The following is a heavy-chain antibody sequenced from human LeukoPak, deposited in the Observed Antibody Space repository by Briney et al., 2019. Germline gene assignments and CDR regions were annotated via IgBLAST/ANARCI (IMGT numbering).Heavy chain of an antibody. V-gene: IGHV3-74*01. CDR2: ISPDGRNI. Sequence: GGSLRLSCAASGFTLSDYWMNWVRQVPGKGPVWVSHISPDGRNIAYADSVKGRFTITRDSAKNTLYLQMNSLRVGDTAVYYCVRDGGGTTPYDCWGQGTLVTVSS. J-gene: IGHJ4*02. CDR1: GFTLSDYW. CDR3: VRDGGGTTPYDC. D-gene: IGHD1-7*01.